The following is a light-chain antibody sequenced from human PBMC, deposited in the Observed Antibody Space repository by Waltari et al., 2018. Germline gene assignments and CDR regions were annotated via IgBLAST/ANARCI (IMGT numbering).Light chain of an antibody. Sequence: SYELTQPPSVYVSPGQTASITCSGDQLGDKYASWYQQKPGQSPVLVIYQDTKRPSGIPERFSGSNSGNTATLTISGTQGMDEADYYCLAWDSSTAWVFGGGTKLTVL. CDR2: QDT. CDR1: QLGDKY. J-gene: IGLJ3*02. V-gene: IGLV3-1*01. CDR3: LAWDSSTAWV.